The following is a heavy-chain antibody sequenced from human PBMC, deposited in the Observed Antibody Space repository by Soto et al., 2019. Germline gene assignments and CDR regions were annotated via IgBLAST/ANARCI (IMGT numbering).Heavy chain of an antibody. CDR1: GTSIRSSNCY. J-gene: IGHJ5*02. Sequence: PSETLSLNCSVSGTSIRSSNCYWGWVRQPPGKGLEWIGSINYNGRAYQNPSLKSRATISIDTSENQFSLKLTSVTAADTAMYFCARLSGGRSVYFDPWGQGILVTVSS. CDR2: INYNGRA. CDR3: ARLSGGRSVYFDP. V-gene: IGHV4-39*01. D-gene: IGHD2-8*02.